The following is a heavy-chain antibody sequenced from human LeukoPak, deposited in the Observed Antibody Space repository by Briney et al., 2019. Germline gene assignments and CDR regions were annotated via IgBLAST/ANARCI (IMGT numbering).Heavy chain of an antibody. CDR3: AREGYSGYDFIDY. V-gene: IGHV3-7*01. CDR2: IKQDGSEK. CDR1: GFTFSSYW. D-gene: IGHD5-12*01. Sequence: GGSLRLSYAASGFTFSSYWMTWVRQAPGKGLEWVANIKQDGSEKYYVDSVKGRFTISRDNAKNSLYLQMNSLRAEDTAVYYCAREGYSGYDFIDYWGQGTLVTVSS. J-gene: IGHJ4*02.